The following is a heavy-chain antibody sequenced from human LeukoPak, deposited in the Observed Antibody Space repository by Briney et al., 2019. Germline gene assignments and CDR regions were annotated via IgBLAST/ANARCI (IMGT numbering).Heavy chain of an antibody. V-gene: IGHV3-66*01. CDR3: AKDVYGDYGGLDY. CDR2: IYSGGST. Sequence: GGSLRLSCAASGFTVSSNYMSWVRQAPGKGLEWVSVIYSGGSTYYADSVKGRFTISRDKSKNTLYLQMSSLRAEDTAVYYCAKDVYGDYGGLDYWGQGTLVTVSS. D-gene: IGHD4-17*01. J-gene: IGHJ4*02. CDR1: GFTVSSNY.